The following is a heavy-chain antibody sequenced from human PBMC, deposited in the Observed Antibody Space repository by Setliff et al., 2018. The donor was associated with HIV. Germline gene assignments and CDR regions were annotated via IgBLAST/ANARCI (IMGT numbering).Heavy chain of an antibody. V-gene: IGHV1-69*13. Sequence: SVKVSCKASGGIVSINWVRQAPGQRLEWMGRIIPIFGTADYAQKFQGRVTLTADESTSIAYMELNSLRSEDTAVYYCVREIVGMVRGIREYYFDYWGQGTLVTVSS. CDR3: VREIVGMVRGIREYYFDY. J-gene: IGHJ4*02. D-gene: IGHD3-10*01. CDR2: IIPIFGTA. CDR1: GGIVS.